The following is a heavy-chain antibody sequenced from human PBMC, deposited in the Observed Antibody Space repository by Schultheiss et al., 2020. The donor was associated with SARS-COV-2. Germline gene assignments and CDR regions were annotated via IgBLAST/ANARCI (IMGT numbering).Heavy chain of an antibody. Sequence: SETLSLTCAVYGGSSSGYYWSWIRQPPGKGLEWIGYIYYSGSTNYNPSLKSRVTISVDTSKNQFSLKLSSVTAADTAVYYCARSPGDPYYYYYGMDVWGQGTTVTVSS. J-gene: IGHJ6*02. CDR2: IYYSGST. CDR3: ARSPGDPYYYYYGMDV. D-gene: IGHD2-21*01. CDR1: GGSSSGYY. V-gene: IGHV4-59*01.